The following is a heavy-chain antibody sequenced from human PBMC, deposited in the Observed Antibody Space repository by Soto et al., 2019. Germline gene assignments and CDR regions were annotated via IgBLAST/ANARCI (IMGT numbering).Heavy chain of an antibody. CDR2: INHSGST. CDR1: GGSFSGYY. D-gene: IGHD3-22*01. V-gene: IGHV4-34*01. CDR3: AKDKYYYDSSGYYMSYYFDY. Sequence: SETLSLTCAVYGGSFSGYYWSWIRQPPGKGLEWIGEINHSGSTNFNPSLKSRVTISVDTSKNQFSLKLSSVTAADTAVYYCAKDKYYYDSSGYYMSYYFDYWGQGTLF. J-gene: IGHJ4*02.